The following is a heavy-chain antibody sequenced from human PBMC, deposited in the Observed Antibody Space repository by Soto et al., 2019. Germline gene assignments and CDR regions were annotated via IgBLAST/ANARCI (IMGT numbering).Heavy chain of an antibody. CDR2: IYSGGST. CDR3: ASCITMVRGPLAFDI. D-gene: IGHD3-10*01. J-gene: IGHJ3*02. CDR1: GFTVSSNY. V-gene: IGHV3-66*01. Sequence: GGSLRLSCAASGFTVSSNYMSWVRQAPGKGLEWVSVIYSGGSTYYAGSVKGRFTISRDNSKNTLYLQMNSLRAEDTAVYYCASCITMVRGPLAFDIWGQGTMVTVSS.